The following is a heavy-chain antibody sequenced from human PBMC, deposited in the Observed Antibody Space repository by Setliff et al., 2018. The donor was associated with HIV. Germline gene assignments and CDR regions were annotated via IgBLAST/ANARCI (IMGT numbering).Heavy chain of an antibody. V-gene: IGHV3-11*05. Sequence: PGGSLRLSCAASGFTFTDYYMTWIRQAPGKGLEWISDISGSSSYIKYADSLKGRFTISRDNPKNSLYLQMDSLRAEDTAVYYCARDPAPSSSASYFQHWGQGTPVTVSS. CDR2: ISGSSSYI. J-gene: IGHJ1*01. D-gene: IGHD6-6*01. CDR3: ARDPAPSSSASYFQH. CDR1: GFTFTDYY.